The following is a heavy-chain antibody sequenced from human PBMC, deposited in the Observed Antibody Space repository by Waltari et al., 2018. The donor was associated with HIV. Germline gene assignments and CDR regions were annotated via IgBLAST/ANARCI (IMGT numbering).Heavy chain of an antibody. V-gene: IGHV3-30*02. CDR2: IRFDGSNK. Sequence: QVQLEESGGGVVQPGGSLRLSCYASGFVFRTYGMQWVRQAPGKGLEWVAFIRFDGSNKYYADSVKGRFTISRDNSKNILYLQINSLRAADTAVYYCAKRWKRPYYGMDVWGQGTTVTVSS. CDR3: AKRWKRPYYGMDV. D-gene: IGHD1-1*01. CDR1: GFVFRTYG. J-gene: IGHJ6*02.